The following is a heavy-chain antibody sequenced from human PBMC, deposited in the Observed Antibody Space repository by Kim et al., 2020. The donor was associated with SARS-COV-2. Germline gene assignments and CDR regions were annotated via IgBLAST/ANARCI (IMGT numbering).Heavy chain of an antibody. CDR1: GGTFSSYA. J-gene: IGHJ2*01. V-gene: IGHV1-69*13. Sequence: SVKVSCKASGGTFSSYAISWVRQAPGQGLEWMGGIIPIFGTANYAQKFQGRVTITADESTSTAYMELSSLRSEDTAVYYCARDRVVVVTEPNWYFDLWGRGTLVTVSS. D-gene: IGHD2-21*02. CDR2: IIPIFGTA. CDR3: ARDRVVVVTEPNWYFDL.